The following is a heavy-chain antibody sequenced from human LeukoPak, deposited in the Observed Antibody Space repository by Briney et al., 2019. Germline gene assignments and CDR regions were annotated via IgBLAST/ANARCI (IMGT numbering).Heavy chain of an antibody. V-gene: IGHV4-61*01. CDR3: ARTQYCSSTSCYFGYFDY. CDR2: VYYTGST. CDR1: GDSVSSASYY. D-gene: IGHD2-2*01. Sequence: SETLSLTCTVSGDSVSSASYYWSWIRQPPGKGLEWIVYVYYTGSTNYNPSLKSRVTTSIDTSKNQFSLKVSSVTAADTAVYYCARTQYCSSTSCYFGYFDYWGQGTLVTVSS. J-gene: IGHJ4*02.